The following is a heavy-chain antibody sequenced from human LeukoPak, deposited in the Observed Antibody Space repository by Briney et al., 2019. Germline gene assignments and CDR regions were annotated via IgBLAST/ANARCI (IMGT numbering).Heavy chain of an antibody. CDR1: GYTITSFD. V-gene: IGHV1-8*01. Sequence: ASVKVSCKASGYTITSFDINWVRQATGQGLEWMGWMNPNSGNTGYAQKFQGRVTMTRNTSISTAYMELSSLRSEDTAAYYCARLSYYYYYMDVWGKGTTVTVSS. CDR2: MNPNSGNT. J-gene: IGHJ6*03. CDR3: ARLSYYYYYMDV.